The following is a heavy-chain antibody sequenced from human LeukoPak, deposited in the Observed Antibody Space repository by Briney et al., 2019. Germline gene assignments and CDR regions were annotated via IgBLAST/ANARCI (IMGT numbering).Heavy chain of an antibody. D-gene: IGHD5-12*01. V-gene: IGHV3-74*01. CDR2: INSDGSIA. J-gene: IGHJ5*02. Sequence: GGSLRVSCEVSGFSFSTYWMHWVRQAPGKGLVWVSRINSDGSIAYYADSVKGRFTISRDNAKDTLYLQMNSLRDEDTAVYYCARGYDVYPLGWWFDPWGQGTRVTVSS. CDR1: GFSFSTYW. CDR3: ARGYDVYPLGWWFDP.